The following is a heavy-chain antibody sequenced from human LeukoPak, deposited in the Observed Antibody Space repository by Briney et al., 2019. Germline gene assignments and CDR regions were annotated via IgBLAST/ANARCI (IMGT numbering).Heavy chain of an antibody. CDR1: VGSISSGGYP. Sequence: PSQTLSLTCAVSVGSISSGGYPGSWIRQPPGKGLEWIGDIYHSGSTYYNPSLKSLVTISVDRSKNQFSLKLSSVTAADTAVYYCARENYDILTGYKAPRAFDIWGQGTMVTVSS. J-gene: IGHJ3*02. CDR2: IYHSGST. D-gene: IGHD3-9*01. V-gene: IGHV4-30-2*01. CDR3: ARENYDILTGYKAPRAFDI.